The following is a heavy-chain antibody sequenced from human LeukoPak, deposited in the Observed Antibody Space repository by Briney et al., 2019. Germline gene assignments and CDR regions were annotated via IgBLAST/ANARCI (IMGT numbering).Heavy chain of an antibody. CDR2: ISVYNGNT. CDR1: GYTFTTYD. Sequence: ASVKVSCKASGYTFTTYDISWVRQAPGQGLEGMGGISVYNGNTNYEQNVQGRVTMTTETSTSTAYMELRSLRSDDTAIYYCARRTSSGWYDYWGQGTLVTVSS. D-gene: IGHD6-19*01. V-gene: IGHV1-18*04. J-gene: IGHJ4*02. CDR3: ARRTSSGWYDY.